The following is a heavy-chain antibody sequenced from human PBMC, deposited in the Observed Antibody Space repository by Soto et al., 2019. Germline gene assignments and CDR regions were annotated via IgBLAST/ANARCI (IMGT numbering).Heavy chain of an antibody. D-gene: IGHD3-22*01. Sequence: QVQLQESGPGLLKPSQTLSLICSVSGGSINSDGYYWSWIRQLPGKGLEWIGYIYYTGSTYYNPSLKSRITISVDTSANQFSLKLSSVTAADTAIYFCARVFKTMSFYYGMDVWGQGTAVAVSS. CDR2: IYYTGST. V-gene: IGHV4-31*03. J-gene: IGHJ6*02. CDR1: GGSINSDGYY. CDR3: ARVFKTMSFYYGMDV.